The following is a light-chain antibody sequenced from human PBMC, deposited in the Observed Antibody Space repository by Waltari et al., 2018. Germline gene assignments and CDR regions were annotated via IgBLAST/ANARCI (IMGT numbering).Light chain of an antibody. Sequence: QSALTQPASVSGSPGQSITISCTGTSSDVESYYLVSWYQHHPGKAPKLMIYEGSKRPSGVSNRFSGSKSGNTASLTISGLQAEDEADYYCCSYARSNTLFGGGTKVTVL. CDR2: EGS. V-gene: IGLV2-23*01. CDR3: CSYARSNTL. J-gene: IGLJ3*02. CDR1: SSDVESYYL.